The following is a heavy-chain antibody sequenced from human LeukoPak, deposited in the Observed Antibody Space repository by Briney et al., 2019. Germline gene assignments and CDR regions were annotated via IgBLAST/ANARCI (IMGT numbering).Heavy chain of an antibody. CDR2: IWSDGNNN. V-gene: IGHV3-33*01. Sequence: PGTSLRLSCAASGFTISRYGMHWVRKAQGQGLVRLAVIWSDGNNNEHGASVKGRFTISIDNSKNTLYLQMNSLRDDDTAMYYCARDYCSSISCMDAWGQGTTVTVSS. CDR1: GFTISRYG. D-gene: IGHD2-2*01. J-gene: IGHJ6*02. CDR3: ARDYCSSISCMDA.